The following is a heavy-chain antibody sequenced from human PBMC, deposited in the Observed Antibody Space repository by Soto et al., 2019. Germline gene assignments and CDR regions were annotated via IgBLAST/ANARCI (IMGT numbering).Heavy chain of an antibody. CDR1: GGSVSSGSYY. CDR2: IYYSGST. V-gene: IGHV4-61*01. J-gene: IGHJ4*02. D-gene: IGHD3-22*01. Sequence: QVQLQESGPGLVKPSETLSLTCTVSGGSVSSGSYYWSWIRQPPGKGLEWIGYIYYSGSTNYNPSRKSRVTISVDTSKNQCSLKLSSVTAADTAVYYCARETDYYDSSGYYDYWGQGTLVTVSS. CDR3: ARETDYYDSSGYYDY.